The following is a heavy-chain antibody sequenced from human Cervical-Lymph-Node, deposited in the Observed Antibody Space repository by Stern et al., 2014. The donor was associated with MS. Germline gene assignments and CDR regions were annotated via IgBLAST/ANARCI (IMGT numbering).Heavy chain of an antibody. CDR1: GGSISSYY. V-gene: IGHV4-59*08. Sequence: QLQLQESGPGLVKPSETLSLTCTVSGGSISSYYWSWIRQPPGKGLEWIGYIYYSGSTNYNPSLKSRVTISVDTSKNQLSLKLSFVTAADTAVYYCARHGCSGGSCPGYFDYWGQGTLVTVSS. CDR3: ARHGCSGGSCPGYFDY. CDR2: IYYSGST. J-gene: IGHJ4*02. D-gene: IGHD2-15*01.